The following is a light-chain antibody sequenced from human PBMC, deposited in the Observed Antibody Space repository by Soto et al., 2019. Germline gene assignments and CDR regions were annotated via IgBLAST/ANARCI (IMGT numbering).Light chain of an antibody. CDR2: DAS. J-gene: IGKJ2*01. CDR3: QQYHSYSYT. Sequence: DIQMTQSPSTLSASVGDRVTITCRASQSISSWLAWYQQKPGKAPKLLIYDASTVESGVPSRFSGSGSGTEFTLTISSLRPDDFATYYCQQYHSYSYTFGQGTKLEIK. CDR1: QSISSW. V-gene: IGKV1-5*01.